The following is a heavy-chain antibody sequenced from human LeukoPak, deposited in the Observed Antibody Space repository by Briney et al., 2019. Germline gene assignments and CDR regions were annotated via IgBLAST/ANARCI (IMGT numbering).Heavy chain of an antibody. CDR2: IRSKANSYAT. Sequence: GGSLRLSCAASGFTFSGSAMHWVRQASGKGLEWVGRIRSKANSYATAYAASVKGRFTISRDDSKNTAYLQMNSLKTEDTAVYYCTSSQAAAGPFDYWGQGTLVTVPS. CDR3: TSSQAAAGPFDY. J-gene: IGHJ4*02. D-gene: IGHD6-13*01. V-gene: IGHV3-73*01. CDR1: GFTFSGSA.